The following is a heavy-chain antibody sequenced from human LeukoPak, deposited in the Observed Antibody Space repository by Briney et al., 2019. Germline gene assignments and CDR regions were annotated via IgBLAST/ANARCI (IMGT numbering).Heavy chain of an antibody. CDR3: AKDMATPYSSGWYALGGDAFDI. CDR1: GFTVSSNS. V-gene: IGHV3-48*01. J-gene: IGHJ3*02. D-gene: IGHD6-19*01. Sequence: GGSLRLSCTASGFTVSSNSMSWVRQAPGKELEWVSYIDSSSSTIYYADPVKGRFTVSRDNAKNSLDLQINSLRADHTAVYYCAKDMATPYSSGWYALGGDAFDIWGQGTMVTVSS. CDR2: IDSSSSTI.